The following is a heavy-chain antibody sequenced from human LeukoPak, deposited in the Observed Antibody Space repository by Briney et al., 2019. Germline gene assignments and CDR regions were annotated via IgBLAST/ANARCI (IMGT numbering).Heavy chain of an antibody. CDR3: AKRPSDYGDYVSYFDY. Sequence: GGSLRLSCAASGFSFISYGMHWVRQAPGKGLEWVGVISDDGRSKDYADSVKGRFTISRDNSKDTLYLQMDSLRDEDTAVYYCAKRPSDYGDYVSYFDYWGQGTLVTVSS. V-gene: IGHV3-30*18. D-gene: IGHD4-17*01. J-gene: IGHJ4*02. CDR2: ISDDGRSK. CDR1: GFSFISYG.